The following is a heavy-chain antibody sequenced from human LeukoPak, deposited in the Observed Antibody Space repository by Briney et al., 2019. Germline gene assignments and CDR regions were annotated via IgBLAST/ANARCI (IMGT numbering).Heavy chain of an antibody. D-gene: IGHD6-19*01. CDR3: ARGRRGIAVAGRFYYYYYMDV. V-gene: IGHV4-34*01. J-gene: IGHJ6*03. Sequence: SETLSLTCAVYGGSFSGYYWSWIRQPPGKGLEWIGEINHSGSTNYNPSLKSRVTISVDTSKNQFSLKLSSVTAADTAVYYCARGRRGIAVAGRFYYYYYMDVWGKGTTVTVSS. CDR1: GGSFSGYY. CDR2: INHSGST.